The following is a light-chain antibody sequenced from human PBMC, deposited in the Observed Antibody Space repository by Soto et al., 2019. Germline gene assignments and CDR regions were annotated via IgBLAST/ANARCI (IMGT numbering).Light chain of an antibody. J-gene: IGKJ1*01. CDR1: HSVTGTY. V-gene: IGKV3-20*01. Sequence: EIVLTQSPGTLSLSPEDRATLSCRAIHSVTGTYLAWYHQKPGQAPRLLIYGESIRATGIPDRFSGSGSGTEFTLTISGLEPEDSAVYYCHQYGSPLWTFGQGTKVEI. CDR3: HQYGSPLWT. CDR2: GES.